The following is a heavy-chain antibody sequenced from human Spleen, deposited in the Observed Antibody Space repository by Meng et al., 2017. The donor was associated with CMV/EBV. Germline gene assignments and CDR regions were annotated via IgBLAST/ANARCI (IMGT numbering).Heavy chain of an antibody. Sequence: GGSLRLSCVVSDFNLSNYWMAWVRQAPGKGLEWVSGINWNGGSTGYADSVKGRFTISRDNAKNSLYLQMNSLRAEDTALYYCARDSLYGVAFYGMDVWGQGTTVTVSS. V-gene: IGHV3-20*04. J-gene: IGHJ6*02. CDR1: DFNLSNYW. CDR2: INWNGGST. CDR3: ARDSLYGVAFYGMDV. D-gene: IGHD3-10*02.